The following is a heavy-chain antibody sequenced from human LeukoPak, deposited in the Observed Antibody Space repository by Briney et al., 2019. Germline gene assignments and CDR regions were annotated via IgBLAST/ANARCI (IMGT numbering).Heavy chain of an antibody. CDR2: IYYSGST. Sequence: SETLSLTCTVSGDSISSYYWSWIRQPPGKGLEWIGYIYYSGSTNYNPSLKSRVTISVDTSKNQFSLKLSSVTAADTAVYYCARGAYGSGTFDIWGQETRVIVSS. CDR3: ARGAYGSGTFDI. J-gene: IGHJ3*02. CDR1: GDSISSYY. D-gene: IGHD1-1*01. V-gene: IGHV4-59*12.